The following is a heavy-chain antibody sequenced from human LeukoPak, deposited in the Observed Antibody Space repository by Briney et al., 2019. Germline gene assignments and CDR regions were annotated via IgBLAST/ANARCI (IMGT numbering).Heavy chain of an antibody. J-gene: IGHJ4*02. Sequence: GASVKVSCKASGYTFTSYGISWVRQAPGQGLEWMGWISAYNGNTNYAQKLQGRVTMTTDTSTSTAYMELRSLRSDDTAVYYCARGPIYHPYYYDSSGYFHWGQGTLVTVSS. CDR3: ARGPIYHPYYYDSSGYFH. CDR1: GYTFTSYG. CDR2: ISAYNGNT. D-gene: IGHD3-22*01. V-gene: IGHV1-18*01.